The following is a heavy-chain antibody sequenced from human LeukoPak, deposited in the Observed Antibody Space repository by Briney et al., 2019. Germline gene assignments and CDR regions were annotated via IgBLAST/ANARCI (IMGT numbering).Heavy chain of an antibody. CDR1: GGTFISYA. Sequence: GASVKVSCKASGGTFISYAISWVRQAPGQGLEWMGGIIPIFGTANCAQKFQGRVTITADESTSTAYMELSSLRSEDTAVYYCARIYSSSWYGGDYWGQGTLVTVSS. V-gene: IGHV1-69*13. CDR2: IIPIFGTA. CDR3: ARIYSSSWYGGDY. D-gene: IGHD6-13*01. J-gene: IGHJ4*02.